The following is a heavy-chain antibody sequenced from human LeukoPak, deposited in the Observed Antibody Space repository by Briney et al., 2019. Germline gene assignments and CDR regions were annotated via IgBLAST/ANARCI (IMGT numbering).Heavy chain of an antibody. J-gene: IGHJ3*02. CDR2: ISAYNGNT. D-gene: IGHD6-13*01. CDR3: ARIGAAENDDAFDI. Sequence: ASVKDSCKASGYTFTSYGISWVRQAPGQGLEWMGWISAYNGNTNYAQKLQGRVTMTRDTSTSTVYMELSSLRSEDTAVYYCARIGAAENDDAFDIWGQGTMVTVSS. V-gene: IGHV1-18*01. CDR1: GYTFTSYG.